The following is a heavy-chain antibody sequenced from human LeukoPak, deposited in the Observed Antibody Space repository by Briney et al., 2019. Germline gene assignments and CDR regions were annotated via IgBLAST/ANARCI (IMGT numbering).Heavy chain of an antibody. CDR1: GYTFTSYD. Sequence: ASVKVSCKASGYTFTSYDINWVRQATGQGLEWMGWMNPNSGNTGYAQKFQGRVTMTRNTSISTTYMELSSLRSEDTAVYYCAREYIVVVTATLPYFDYWGQGTLVTVSS. CDR3: AREYIVVVTATLPYFDY. V-gene: IGHV1-8*01. CDR2: MNPNSGNT. J-gene: IGHJ4*02. D-gene: IGHD2-21*02.